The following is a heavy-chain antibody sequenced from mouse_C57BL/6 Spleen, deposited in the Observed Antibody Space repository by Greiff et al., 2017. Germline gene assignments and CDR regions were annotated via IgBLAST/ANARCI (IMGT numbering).Heavy chain of an antibody. CDR2: IYPSDSET. CDR1: GYTFTSYW. V-gene: IGHV1-61*01. Sequence: VQLQQPGAELVRPGSSVKLSCKASGYTFTSYWMDWVKQRPGQGLEWIGNIYPSDSETHYNQKFKDKATLTVDKSSSTAYMQLSSLTSEDSAVYYCARWGNYLDYWGQGTTLTVSS. CDR3: ARWGNYLDY. J-gene: IGHJ2*01.